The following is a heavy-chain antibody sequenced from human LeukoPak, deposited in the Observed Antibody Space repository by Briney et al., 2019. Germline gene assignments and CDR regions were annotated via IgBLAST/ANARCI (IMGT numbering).Heavy chain of an antibody. J-gene: IGHJ4*02. CDR1: GYSFTTYW. D-gene: IGHD6-13*01. CDR3: ARGTSWYSGPFDY. CDR2: IYPGDSDT. Sequence: GESLKISCKGSGYSFTTYWIVWVRQMPGKGLEWMGIIYPGDSDTRYSPSFQGQVTISADKSISAAYLQWSSLKASDTAMYYCARGTSWYSGPFDYWGQGTLVTVSS. V-gene: IGHV5-51*01.